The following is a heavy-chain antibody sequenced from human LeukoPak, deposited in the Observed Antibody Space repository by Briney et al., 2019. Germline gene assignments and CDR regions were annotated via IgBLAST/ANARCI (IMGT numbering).Heavy chain of an antibody. J-gene: IGHJ6*02. CDR1: GGSISSYY. CDR3: ARDVSARAGSYSSYYYGMDV. D-gene: IGHD3-10*01. CDR2: IYYSGSN. V-gene: IGHV4-59*01. Sequence: SETLSLTCTVSGGSISSYYWSWIRQPPGKGLEWIGYIYYSGSNNYNPSLKSRVTISVDTSKNPFSLKLSSVTAADTAVYYCARDVSARAGSYSSYYYGMDVWGQGTTVTVSS.